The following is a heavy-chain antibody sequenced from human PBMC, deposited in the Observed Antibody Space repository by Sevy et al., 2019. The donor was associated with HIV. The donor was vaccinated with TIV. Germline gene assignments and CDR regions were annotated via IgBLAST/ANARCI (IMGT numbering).Heavy chain of an antibody. CDR1: GFTFSDYY. D-gene: IGHD3-10*01. CDR2: ISSSGSTI. V-gene: IGHV3-11*01. Sequence: GGYLRLSCAASGFTFSDYYMSWIRQAPGKGLEWVSYISSSGSTIYYADSVKGRFTISRDNAKNSLYLQMNSLRAEDTAVYYCAKVRTEDYYYYGMDVWGQGTTVTVSS. CDR3: AKVRTEDYYYYGMDV. J-gene: IGHJ6*02.